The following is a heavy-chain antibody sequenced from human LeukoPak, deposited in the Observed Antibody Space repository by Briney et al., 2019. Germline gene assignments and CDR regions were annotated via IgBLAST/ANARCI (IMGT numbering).Heavy chain of an antibody. V-gene: IGHV3-30-3*01. CDR3: VRDRGTYRPIDY. CDR1: GFTFSSYA. J-gene: IGHJ4*02. Sequence: PGGSLRLSCAASGFTFSSYAMHWVRQAPGKGQEWVAVISYDGSNKYYADSVKGRFTISRDNAQNSLYLQMNSLRAEDTAIYYCVRDRGTYRPIDYWGQGTLVTVSS. CDR2: ISYDGSNK. D-gene: IGHD1-26*01.